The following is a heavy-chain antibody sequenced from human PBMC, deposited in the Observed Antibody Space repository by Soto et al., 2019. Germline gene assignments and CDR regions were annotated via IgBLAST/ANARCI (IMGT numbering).Heavy chain of an antibody. CDR3: ARAVHGTTGSFDY. CDR2: IRQDESEK. CDR1: GFTFSSHW. Sequence: GGSLRLSCAASGFTFSSHWMSWVRQAPGKGLEWVANIRQDESEKYYVDSVKGRFTISRDNARNSLHLQMNSLRAEDTAVYYCARAVHGTTGSFDYWGQGTLVTLSS. D-gene: IGHD7-27*01. V-gene: IGHV3-7*01. J-gene: IGHJ4*02.